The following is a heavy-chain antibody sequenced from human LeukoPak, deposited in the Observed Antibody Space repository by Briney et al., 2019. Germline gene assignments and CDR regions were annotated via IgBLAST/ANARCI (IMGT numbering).Heavy chain of an antibody. J-gene: IGHJ4*02. CDR3: AKDTSIGKYCTNGACSPFDY. Sequence: PGGSLTLSCAGPGFTFSSYAMSWVRQAPGQGLEWVSVISDSGDYTSYADSVRGRFTISRDNSRNTLYLQMISLRPEDTAVYYCAKDTSIGKYCTNGACSPFDYWGQGTLVTVSS. CDR1: GFTFSSYA. V-gene: IGHV3-23*01. CDR2: ISDSGDYT. D-gene: IGHD2-8*01.